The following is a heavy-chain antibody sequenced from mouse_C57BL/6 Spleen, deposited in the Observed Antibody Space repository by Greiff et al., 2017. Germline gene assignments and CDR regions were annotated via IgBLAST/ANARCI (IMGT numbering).Heavy chain of an antibody. V-gene: IGHV1-63*01. CDR3: ARRGLGQDYFDY. D-gene: IGHD4-1*01. Sequence: QVHVKQSGAELVRPGTSVKMSCKASGYTFTNYWIGWAKQRPGHGLEWIGDIYPGGGYTNYNEKFKGKATLAADKSSSTAYMQFSSLTSEDSAIYYCARRGLGQDYFDYWGQGTTLTVSS. CDR1: GYTFTNYW. CDR2: IYPGGGYT. J-gene: IGHJ2*01.